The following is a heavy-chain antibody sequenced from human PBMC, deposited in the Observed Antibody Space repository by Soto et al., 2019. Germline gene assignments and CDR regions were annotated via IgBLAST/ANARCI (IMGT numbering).Heavy chain of an antibody. Sequence: PGGSLRLSCVASGFTFDTYGIHWVRQAPGKGLQWVALISYEGSNTYYADSVRGRFTISRDNSKNTLYLQINALRPDDTGVYYCARVTPGNNLYYFSGLDVWGRGTSVT. CDR2: ISYEGSNT. J-gene: IGHJ6*02. V-gene: IGHV3-30-3*01. CDR3: ARVTPGNNLYYFSGLDV. CDR1: GFTFDTYG. D-gene: IGHD1-1*01.